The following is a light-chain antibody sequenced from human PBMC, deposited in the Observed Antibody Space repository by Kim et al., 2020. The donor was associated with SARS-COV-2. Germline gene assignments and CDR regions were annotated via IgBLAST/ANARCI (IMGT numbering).Light chain of an antibody. CDR1: SSDVGTYNY. J-gene: IGLJ3*02. V-gene: IGLV2-11*01. CDR2: YVN. CDR3: CSFAGSYTWV. Sequence: QSFPISCTGTSSDVGTYNYVSWYHQHPGKAPKLMIYYVNKRPSGVPDRFSGSKSGNAASLTISGLQAEDEGDYYCCSFAGSYTWVFGGGTQLTVL.